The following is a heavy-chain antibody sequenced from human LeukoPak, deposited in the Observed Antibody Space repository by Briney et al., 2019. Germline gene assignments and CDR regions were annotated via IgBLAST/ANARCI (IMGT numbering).Heavy chain of an antibody. D-gene: IGHD7-27*01. J-gene: IGHJ2*01. V-gene: IGHV4-34*01. CDR3: ARASWGWYFDL. CDR1: GGSFSGYY. Sequence: TSETLSLTCAVYGGSFSGYYWSWIRQSPGKGLEWIGEINHGGDTNYNSSLKSRVTISLDTSKNQFSLKLSSVTAAGTSIYYCARASWGWYFDLWGRGTLVTVSS. CDR2: INHGGDT.